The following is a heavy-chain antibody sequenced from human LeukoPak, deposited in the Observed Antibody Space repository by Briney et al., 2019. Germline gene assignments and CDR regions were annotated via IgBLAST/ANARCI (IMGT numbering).Heavy chain of an antibody. D-gene: IGHD5-12*01. CDR1: GFSFNAYW. V-gene: IGHV3-7*01. CDR3: ATFGLVAALDL. CDR2: INPAGSET. Sequence: GGSLRLSCAASGFSFNAYWMAWVRQAPGTGLEWVANINPAGSETFHVDPVKGRFSISRDHANNLVYLQMNSLRAEDTAVYYCATFGLVAALDLWGQGTLVTVSS. J-gene: IGHJ4*02.